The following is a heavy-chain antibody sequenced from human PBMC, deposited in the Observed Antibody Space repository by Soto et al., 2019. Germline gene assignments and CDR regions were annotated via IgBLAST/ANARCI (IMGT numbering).Heavy chain of an antibody. CDR3: ARAAQADTATVVIRGNWFDP. J-gene: IGHJ5*02. V-gene: IGHV4-34*01. CDR1: GGSFSGYY. Sequence: ASETLSLTCAVYGGSFSGYYWSWIRQPPGKGLEWIGEINHSGSTNYNPSLKSRVTISVDTSKNQFSLKLSSVTAADTAVYYCARAAQADTATVVIRGNWFDPWGQGSLVTVSS. CDR2: INHSGST. D-gene: IGHD5-18*01.